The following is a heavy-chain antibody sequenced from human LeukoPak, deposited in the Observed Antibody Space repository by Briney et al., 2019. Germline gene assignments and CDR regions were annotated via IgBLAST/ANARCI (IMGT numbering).Heavy chain of an antibody. CDR3: AGDGYKYYFDY. D-gene: IGHD5-24*01. CDR1: GGSFSSSSYY. Sequence: SETLSLTCTVSGGSFSSSSYYWGWIRQPPGKGLEWIGSIYYSGSTYYNPSLKSRVTISVDTSKHQFSLKLSSVTAADTAVYYCAGDGYKYYFDYWGRGTLVTVSS. CDR2: IYYSGST. V-gene: IGHV4-39*02. J-gene: IGHJ4*02.